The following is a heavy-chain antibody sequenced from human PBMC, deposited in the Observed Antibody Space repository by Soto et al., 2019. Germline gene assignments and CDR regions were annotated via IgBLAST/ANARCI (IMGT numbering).Heavy chain of an antibody. V-gene: IGHV1-18*01. CDR1: GYTFTSYG. J-gene: IGHJ6*02. Sequence: ASVKVSCKASGYTFTSYGISWVRQAPGQGLEWMGWISAYNGNTNYAQKLQGRVTMTTDTSTSTAYMELRSLRSDDTAVYYCARDVWFGELFFSPHPYGMDVWGQGTTVTVSS. CDR3: ARDVWFGELFFSPHPYGMDV. D-gene: IGHD3-10*01. CDR2: ISAYNGNT.